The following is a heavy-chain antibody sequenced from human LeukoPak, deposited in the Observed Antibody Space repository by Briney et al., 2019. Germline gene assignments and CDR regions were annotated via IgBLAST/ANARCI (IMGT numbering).Heavy chain of an antibody. CDR1: GFTVSSNY. D-gene: IGHD3-9*01. CDR2: IYSGGST. CDR3: ARGLQGYYDSLTGYYRGRYYFDY. V-gene: IGHV3-53*01. Sequence: GGSLRLSCAASGFTVSSNYMSWVRQAPGKGLEWVSVIYSGGSTYYADSVKGRFTISRDNSKNTLYLQMNSLRAEDTAVYYCARGLQGYYDSLTGYYRGRYYFDYWGQGTLVTVSS. J-gene: IGHJ4*02.